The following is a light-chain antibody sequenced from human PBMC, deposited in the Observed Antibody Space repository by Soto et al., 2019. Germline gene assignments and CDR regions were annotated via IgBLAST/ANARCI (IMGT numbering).Light chain of an antibody. CDR3: QQYGGSPPYT. CDR2: GAS. J-gene: IGKJ2*01. V-gene: IGKV3-20*01. Sequence: EIVLTQSPGTLSLSPGERATLSCRASQSVSSSYLAWYQQKPGQAPRLFIYGASSRATGIPDRFSGSGSGTDFTLTISRLEPEDFAVYYCQQYGGSPPYTFGRVTKLEIK. CDR1: QSVSSSY.